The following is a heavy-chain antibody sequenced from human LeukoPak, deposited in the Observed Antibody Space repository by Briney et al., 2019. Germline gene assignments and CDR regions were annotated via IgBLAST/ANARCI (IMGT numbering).Heavy chain of an antibody. J-gene: IGHJ6*02. D-gene: IGHD2-21*02. CDR2: IYPGDSDT. Sequence: GESLKISCQGSGYSFTSYSIGWVRQMPGKGLEWMGIIYPGDSDTRYSPSFQGQVTISADKSISTAYLQWSSLKASDTAMYYCARYVVVTAPYYYYGMDVWGQGTTVTVSS. CDR3: ARYVVVTAPYYYYGMDV. CDR1: GYSFTSYS. V-gene: IGHV5-51*01.